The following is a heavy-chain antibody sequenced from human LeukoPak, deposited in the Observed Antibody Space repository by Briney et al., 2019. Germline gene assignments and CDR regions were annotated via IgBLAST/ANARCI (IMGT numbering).Heavy chain of an antibody. Sequence: SETPSLTCAVYGGSFSGYYWSWIRQPPGKGLEWIGEINHSGSTNYNPSLKSRVTISVDTSKNQFSLKLSSVTAADTAVYYCARRGLIAVAANFDYWGQGTLVTVSS. CDR2: INHSGST. D-gene: IGHD6-19*01. CDR1: GGSFSGYY. J-gene: IGHJ4*02. V-gene: IGHV4-34*01. CDR3: ARRGLIAVAANFDY.